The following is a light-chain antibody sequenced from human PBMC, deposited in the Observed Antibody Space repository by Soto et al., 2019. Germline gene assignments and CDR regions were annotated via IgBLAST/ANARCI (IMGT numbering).Light chain of an antibody. CDR2: DVS. CDR3: CSYAGRYTYV. J-gene: IGLJ1*01. CDR1: SSDVGGYNY. V-gene: IGLV2-11*01. Sequence: QSVLTQPRSVSGSPGQSVTISCAGTSSDVGGYNYVSWYQQHPGKAPKLMIYDVSKRPSGVPDRFSGSKSGNTASLTISGLXADDEADYYCCSYAGRYTYVFGTGTKV.